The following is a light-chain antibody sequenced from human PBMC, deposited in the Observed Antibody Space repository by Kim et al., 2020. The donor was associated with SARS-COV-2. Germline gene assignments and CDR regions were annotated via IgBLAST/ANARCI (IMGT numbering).Light chain of an antibody. CDR2: DVS. CDR1: SRYVGGYNS. J-gene: IGLJ1*01. CDR3: MSYRRGSTYV. V-gene: IGLV2-14*03. Sequence: GQPITISCTGTSRYVGGYNSVSWYQQHPGKAPKLMIFDVSNRPSGVSNRFSGSKSGNTASLTISGLQAEDEADYYCMSYRRGSTYVFGSGTKVTVL.